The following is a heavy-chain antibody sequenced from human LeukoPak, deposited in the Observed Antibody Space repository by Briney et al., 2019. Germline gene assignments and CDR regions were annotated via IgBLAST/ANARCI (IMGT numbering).Heavy chain of an antibody. V-gene: IGHV4-31*03. CDR2: VYYSGST. J-gene: IGHJ4*02. CDR1: GGSISSGGYY. CDR3: ARGTYSSRRTLYYFDY. Sequence: SETLSLTCTVSGGSISSGGYYWSWIRQHPGKGLEWIGYVYYSGSTYYNPSLKSRVTISVDTSKNQFSLKLSSVTAADTAVYYCARGTYSSRRTLYYFDYWGQGTLVTVSS. D-gene: IGHD6-13*01.